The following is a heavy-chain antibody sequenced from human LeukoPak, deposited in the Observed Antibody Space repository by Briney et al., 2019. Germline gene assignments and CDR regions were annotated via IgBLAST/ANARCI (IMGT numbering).Heavy chain of an antibody. CDR1: GGSISSYY. V-gene: IGHV4-59*01. D-gene: IGHD2-2*01. Sequence: PSETLSLTCTVAGGSISSYYWSWIRQPPGKGLEWIGYIYYSGSTNYNPSLKSHVTISVDTSKNQFSLKLSSVTAADTAVYYCARGPLDIVVVPAAYNWFDPWGQGTLVTVSS. CDR2: IYYSGST. CDR3: ARGPLDIVVVPAAYNWFDP. J-gene: IGHJ5*02.